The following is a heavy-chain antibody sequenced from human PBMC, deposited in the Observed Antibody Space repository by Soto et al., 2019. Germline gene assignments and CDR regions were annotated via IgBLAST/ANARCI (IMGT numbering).Heavy chain of an antibody. Sequence: GGSLRLSCAASGFTFSSYGMHWVRQAPVKGLEWVAVVSYDGRNKYYGDSVKGRFTISRDNSKNTLYLQMDSLRAEDTAVYYCAKQGDYDGLFHHWGQGTLVTVSS. CDR2: VSYDGRNK. V-gene: IGHV3-30*18. J-gene: IGHJ4*02. CDR3: AKQGDYDGLFHH. D-gene: IGHD4-17*01. CDR1: GFTFSSYG.